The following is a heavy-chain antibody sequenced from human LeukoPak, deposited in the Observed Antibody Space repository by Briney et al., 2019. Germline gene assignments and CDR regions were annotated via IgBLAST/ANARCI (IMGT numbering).Heavy chain of an antibody. V-gene: IGHV4-34*01. CDR2: INHSGST. D-gene: IGHD1-1*01. CDR1: GGSFSGYY. Sequence: SETLSLTCAVYGGSFSGYYWSWIRQPPGKGLEWIGEINHSGSTNYNPSLKSRVTISVDTSKNQFSLKLSSVTAADTVVYYCASSYKWSTLDYWGQGTLVTVSS. J-gene: IGHJ4*02. CDR3: ASSYKWSTLDY.